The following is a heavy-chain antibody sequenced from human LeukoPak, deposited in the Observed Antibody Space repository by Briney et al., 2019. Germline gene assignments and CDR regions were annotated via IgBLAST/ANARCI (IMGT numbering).Heavy chain of an antibody. CDR3: AREAYYYDSSGQNTLGY. CDR1: GGSISSYF. CDR2: IHNSGTS. V-gene: IGHV4-59*12. Sequence: PSETLSLTCTVSGGSISSYFWTWIRQPPGRGLEWIGRIHNSGTSNYNPSLKSRVTISTDMSKNHFSLKLSSVTAADTAVYYCAREAYYYDSSGQNTLGYWGQGTLVTVSS. J-gene: IGHJ4*02. D-gene: IGHD3-22*01.